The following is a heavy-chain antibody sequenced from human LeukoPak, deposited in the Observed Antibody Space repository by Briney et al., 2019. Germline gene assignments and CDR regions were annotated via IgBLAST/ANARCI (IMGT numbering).Heavy chain of an antibody. Sequence: PGGSLRLSCAASGFTVSSNYMSWVRQAPGKGLEWVSVIYSGGSTYYVDSVKGRFTISRDNSKNTLYLQMNSLRAEDTAVYYCVGYFDWLLADYWGQGTLVTVSS. CDR2: IYSGGST. D-gene: IGHD3-9*01. J-gene: IGHJ4*02. V-gene: IGHV3-66*02. CDR1: GFTVSSNY. CDR3: VGYFDWLLADY.